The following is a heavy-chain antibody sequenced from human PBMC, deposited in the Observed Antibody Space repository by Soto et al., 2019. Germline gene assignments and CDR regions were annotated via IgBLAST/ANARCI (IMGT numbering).Heavy chain of an antibody. CDR3: AKERFEGGSNGMDV. Sequence: EVQLLESGGGSVQPGGSLRLSCAASGFTFSSYAMSWVRQAPGKGLEWVSSISGRGVTTYYADSVRGRFTISRDNSKYTVYLQMNSLRDEDTAVYYCAKERFEGGSNGMDVWGQGTTVTVSS. CDR2: ISGRGVTT. CDR1: GFTFSSYA. J-gene: IGHJ6*02. D-gene: IGHD3-9*01. V-gene: IGHV3-23*01.